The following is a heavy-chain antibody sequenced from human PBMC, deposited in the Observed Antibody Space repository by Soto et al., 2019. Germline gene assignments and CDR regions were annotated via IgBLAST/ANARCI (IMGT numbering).Heavy chain of an antibody. CDR3: ARREAYCSSSSCYANWFDP. CDR1: GGSISSSSYY. V-gene: IGHV4-39*01. J-gene: IGHJ5*02. CDR2: IYYSGST. D-gene: IGHD2-2*01. Sequence: QLQLHESGPGLVKPSETLSLTCTVSGGSISSSSYYWGWIRQPPGKGLEWIGSIYYSGSTYYNPSLKSRVTLSVDTSKNQFSLKLSSVTAADTAVYYCARREAYCSSSSCYANWFDPWGQGTLVTVSS.